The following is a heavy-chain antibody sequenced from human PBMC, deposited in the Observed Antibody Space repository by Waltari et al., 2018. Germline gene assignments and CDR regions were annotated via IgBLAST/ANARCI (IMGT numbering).Heavy chain of an antibody. V-gene: IGHV4-39*01. CDR3: ARSSSGWYWYFDL. Sequence: QLQLQESGPGLVKPSETLSLTCTVSGGSISSSSYYWGWIRQPPGKGLEWIVSIYYSGSTYYNPSLKSRVTISVDTSKHQFSLKLSSVTAADTAVYYCARSSSGWYWYFDLWGRGTLVTVSS. CDR2: IYYSGST. D-gene: IGHD6-19*01. J-gene: IGHJ2*01. CDR1: GGSISSSSYY.